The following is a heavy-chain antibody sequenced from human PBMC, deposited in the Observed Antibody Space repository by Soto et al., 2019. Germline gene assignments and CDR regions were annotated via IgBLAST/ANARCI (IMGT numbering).Heavy chain of an antibody. CDR1: GGSISSGGYY. Sequence: QVQLQESGPGLVKPSQTLSLTCTVSGGSISSGGYYWSWIRQHPGKGLEWIGYIYYSGSTYYNPSLKSRVTISVDTSKNQFSLKLSSVTAADTAVYYCARESRPNWNDSHDAFDIWGQGTMVTVSS. D-gene: IGHD1-1*01. J-gene: IGHJ3*02. V-gene: IGHV4-31*03. CDR2: IYYSGST. CDR3: ARESRPNWNDSHDAFDI.